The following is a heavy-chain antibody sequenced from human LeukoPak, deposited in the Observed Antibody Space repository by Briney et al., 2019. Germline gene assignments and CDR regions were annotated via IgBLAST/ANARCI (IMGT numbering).Heavy chain of an antibody. CDR2: ISYDGSNK. V-gene: IGHV3-30-3*01. D-gene: IGHD3-3*01. CDR1: GFTFSSYA. CDR3: ARDRIYGFLEWDYYYYYGMDV. Sequence: GGSLRLSCAASGFTFSSYAMHWVRQAPGKGLEWVAVISYDGSNKYYADSVKGRFTISRDNSKNTLYLQMNSLRSEDTAVYYCARDRIYGFLEWDYYYYYGMDVWGQGTTVTVSS. J-gene: IGHJ6*02.